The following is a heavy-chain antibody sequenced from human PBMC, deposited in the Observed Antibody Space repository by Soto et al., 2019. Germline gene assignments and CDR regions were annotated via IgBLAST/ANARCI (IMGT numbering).Heavy chain of an antibody. CDR3: ARANGGSYDRFDP. J-gene: IGHJ5*02. V-gene: IGHV1-8*01. D-gene: IGHD1-26*01. CDR1: GYTFTSYD. Sequence: QVQLVQSGAEVKKPGASVKVSCKASGYTFTSYDINWVRQATGQGLEWMGWMIPNSGNTGYAQKFQGRLTMPRNTSRNTAYMELRSLRSVDTDVYSCARANGGSYDRFDPWGQGTLVTVSS. CDR2: MIPNSGNT.